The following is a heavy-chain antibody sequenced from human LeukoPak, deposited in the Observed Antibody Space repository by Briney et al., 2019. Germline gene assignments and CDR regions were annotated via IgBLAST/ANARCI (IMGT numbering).Heavy chain of an antibody. CDR1: AFSLSRNF. D-gene: IGHD1-26*01. V-gene: IGHV3-53*01. Sequence: GGSRRLSCAASAFSLSRNFMGWVRQAPGKGLEWVPLIYIGGDTYYADSVKGRFTISRDNSKNTIYLQMNSLRVEDTAVYYCAREVGSGSYLAHAFDLWGQGTMVTVSS. J-gene: IGHJ3*01. CDR3: AREVGSGSYLAHAFDL. CDR2: IYIGGDT.